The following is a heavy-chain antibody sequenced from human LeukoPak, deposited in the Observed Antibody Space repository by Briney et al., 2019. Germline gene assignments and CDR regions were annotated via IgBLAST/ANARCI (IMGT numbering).Heavy chain of an antibody. CDR1: RYTFTSYD. D-gene: IGHD5-24*01. CDR2: MNPNSGNT. V-gene: IGHV1-8*03. J-gene: IGHJ4*02. Sequence: GVSVKVSCKASRYTFTSYDINWVRQATGQGLEWMGWMNPNSGNTGYAQKSQGRVTITRNTSISTAYMELSSLRSEDTAVYYCARGERWLQAPPDYWGQGTLVTVSS. CDR3: ARGERWLQAPPDY.